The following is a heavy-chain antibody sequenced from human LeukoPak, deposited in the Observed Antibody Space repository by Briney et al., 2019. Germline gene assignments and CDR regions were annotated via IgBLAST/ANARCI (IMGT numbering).Heavy chain of an antibody. V-gene: IGHV4-34*01. J-gene: IGHJ6*02. CDR2: INHSGST. D-gene: IGHD3-3*01. CDR3: ARGGPGDFWSGYYLYGMDV. Sequence: PSETLSLTCAVYGGSFSGYYWSWIRQPPGKGLEWIGEINHSGSTNYNPSLKSRVTISVDTSKNQFSLKLSSVTAADTAVYYCARGGPGDFWSGYYLYGMDVWGQGTTVTVSS. CDR1: GGSFSGYY.